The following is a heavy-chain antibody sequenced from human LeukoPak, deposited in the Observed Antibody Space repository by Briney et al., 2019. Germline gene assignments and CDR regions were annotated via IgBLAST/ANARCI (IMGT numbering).Heavy chain of an antibody. V-gene: IGHV3-48*03. Sequence: PGGSLRLSCAVSGFTFSSYEMNWVRQAPGKRLEWVSYISSSGGSIYFADSVKGRFTISRDNAKNSLYLQMNSLRAEDTAVYYCARPLFDTAMFTGYWGQGTLVTVSS. CDR1: GFTFSSYE. CDR2: ISSSGGSI. CDR3: ARPLFDTAMFTGY. D-gene: IGHD5-18*01. J-gene: IGHJ4*02.